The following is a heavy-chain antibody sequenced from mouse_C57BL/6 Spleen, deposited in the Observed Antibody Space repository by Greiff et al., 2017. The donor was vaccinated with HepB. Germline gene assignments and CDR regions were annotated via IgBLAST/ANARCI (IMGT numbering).Heavy chain of an antibody. J-gene: IGHJ2*01. CDR3: ARGGGYDVGPFDY. Sequence: QVQLQQPGAELVRPGSSVKLSCKASGYTFTSYWMHWVKQRPIQGLEWIGNIDPSDSETHYNQKFKDKATLTVDKSSSTAYMQLSSLTSEDSAVYYCARGGGYDVGPFDYWGQGTTLTVSS. CDR2: IDPSDSET. D-gene: IGHD2-2*01. CDR1: GYTFTSYW. V-gene: IGHV1-52*01.